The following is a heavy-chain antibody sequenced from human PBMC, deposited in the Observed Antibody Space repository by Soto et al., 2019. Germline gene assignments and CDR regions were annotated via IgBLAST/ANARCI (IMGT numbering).Heavy chain of an antibody. Sequence: ASVKVSCKASGYTFTSYGISWVRQAPGQGLEWKGWISAYNGNTNYAQKLQGRVTMTTDTSTSTAYMELRSLRSDDTAVYYCARVFMVRGDGHYYYYYYYMDVWGKGTTVTVSS. CDR1: GYTFTSYG. J-gene: IGHJ6*03. CDR2: ISAYNGNT. V-gene: IGHV1-18*01. CDR3: ARVFMVRGDGHYYYYYYYMDV. D-gene: IGHD3-10*01.